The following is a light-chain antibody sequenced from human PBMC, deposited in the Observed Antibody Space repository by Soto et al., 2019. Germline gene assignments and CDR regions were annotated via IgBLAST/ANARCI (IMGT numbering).Light chain of an antibody. J-gene: IGKJ2*01. Sequence: ENVLTQSPGTLSLSPGERATLSCRASQSVSRNFLAGYQQKPGQAPRLLIYHASNRATAIPDRFSGSGSGTDFTLTISRLAPEDFAMYYCQQYASARRTFGQGTNLEIK. CDR2: HAS. V-gene: IGKV3-20*01. CDR1: QSVSRNF. CDR3: QQYASARRT.